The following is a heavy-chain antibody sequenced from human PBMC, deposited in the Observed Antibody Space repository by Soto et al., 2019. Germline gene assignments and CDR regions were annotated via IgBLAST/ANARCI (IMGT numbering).Heavy chain of an antibody. CDR3: ATGGGALDI. CDR1: GNIVSNYG. V-gene: IGHV1-18*01. Sequence: QVQLVQSGAEVKKPGATVKVSCKASGNIVSNYGINWVRQAPGQGLEWMGCISGYNGNAHYSQKVQGRVTMTTDTSTSTADMELRSLTSDDTALYYCATGGGALDIWGQGTMVTVSS. CDR2: ISGYNGNA. J-gene: IGHJ3*02.